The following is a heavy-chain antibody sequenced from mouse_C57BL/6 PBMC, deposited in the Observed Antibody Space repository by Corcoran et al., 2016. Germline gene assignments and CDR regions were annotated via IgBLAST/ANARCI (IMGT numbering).Heavy chain of an antibody. Sequence: EVQLQQSGPELVKPGASVKIPCKASGYTFTDYNMDWVKQSHGKSLEWIGDINPNNGGTIYNQKFKGKATLTVDKSSSTAYMELRSLTSEDTAVYYCARRRIYYDYDYYAMDYWGQGTSVTVSS. D-gene: IGHD2-4*01. CDR1: GYTFTDYN. CDR2: INPNNGGT. J-gene: IGHJ4*01. CDR3: ARRRIYYDYDYYAMDY. V-gene: IGHV1-18*01.